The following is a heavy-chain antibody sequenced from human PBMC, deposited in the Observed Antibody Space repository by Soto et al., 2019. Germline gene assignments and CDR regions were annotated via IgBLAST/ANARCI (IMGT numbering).Heavy chain of an antibody. CDR2: IKSKTDGGTT. Sequence: EVQLVESGGGLVKPGGSLRLSCAASGFTFSNAWMSWVRQAPGKGLEWVGRIKSKTDGGTTDYAAPVKGRFTISRDDSKNTLYLQMNSLKTEDTAVYYCTTVRWFGELLPSNWFDPWGQGTLVTVSS. D-gene: IGHD3-10*01. CDR1: GFTFSNAW. CDR3: TTVRWFGELLPSNWFDP. V-gene: IGHV3-15*01. J-gene: IGHJ5*02.